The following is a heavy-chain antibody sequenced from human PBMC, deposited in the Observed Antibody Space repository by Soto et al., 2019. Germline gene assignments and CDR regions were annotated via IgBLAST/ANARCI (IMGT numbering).Heavy chain of an antibody. V-gene: IGHV1-69*04. CDR2: IIPILGIA. Sequence: ASVKVSCKASGGTFSSYTISWVRQAPGQGLEWMGRIIPILGIANYAQEFQGRVTITADKSTSTAYMELSSLRSEDTAVYYCARDEYLNWFDPWGQGTLVTVSS. CDR1: GGTFSSYT. J-gene: IGHJ5*02. CDR3: ARDEYLNWFDP.